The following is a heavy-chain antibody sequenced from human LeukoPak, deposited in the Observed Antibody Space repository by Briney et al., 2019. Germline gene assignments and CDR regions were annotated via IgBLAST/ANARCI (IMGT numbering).Heavy chain of an antibody. D-gene: IGHD3-3*02. V-gene: IGHV3-30*04. CDR3: TTDLSLFDY. Sequence: PGKSLRLSCAASGFTFSNYAIHWVRQAPGKGLEWVAAISYDGNNKYYADSVKGRFTISRDNSKNTLFLQIHSLRAEDTALYYCTTDLSLFDYWGQGTLVTVSS. J-gene: IGHJ4*02. CDR2: ISYDGNNK. CDR1: GFTFSNYA.